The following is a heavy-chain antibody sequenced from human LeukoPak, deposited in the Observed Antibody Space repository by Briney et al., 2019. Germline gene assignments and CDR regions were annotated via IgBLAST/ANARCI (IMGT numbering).Heavy chain of an antibody. D-gene: IGHD3-22*01. CDR3: AKEPSHSSGYWDS. Sequence: GGSLRLSCAASGFTFSSYAMSWVRQAPGKGLEWVSAISGSGGSTYYADSVKGRFTISRDNSKNTLYLQMNSLRVEDTALYYCAKEPSHSSGYWDSWGQGTLVTVSS. V-gene: IGHV3-23*01. CDR1: GFTFSSYA. CDR2: ISGSGGST. J-gene: IGHJ4*02.